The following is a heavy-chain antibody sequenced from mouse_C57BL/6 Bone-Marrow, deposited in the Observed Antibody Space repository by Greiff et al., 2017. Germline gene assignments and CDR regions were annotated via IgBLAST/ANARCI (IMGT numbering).Heavy chain of an antibody. Sequence: VQLQQSGPELVKPGASVKMSCKASGYTFTDYNMHWVKQSHGKSLEWIGYINPNNGATSYNQKFKGKATLTVNKSSSTAYMELRSLTAEDSAVYCCARVGDGYDDALDFWGQGTSVTVTS. CDR1: GYTFTDYN. J-gene: IGHJ4*01. D-gene: IGHD2-2*01. V-gene: IGHV1-22*01. CDR3: ARVGDGYDDALDF. CDR2: INPNNGAT.